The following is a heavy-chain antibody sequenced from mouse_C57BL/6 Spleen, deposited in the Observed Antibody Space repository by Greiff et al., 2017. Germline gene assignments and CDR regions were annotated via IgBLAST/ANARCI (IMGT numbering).Heavy chain of an antibody. CDR1: GYTFPSYG. CDR2: IYPRSGNT. V-gene: IGHV1-81*01. J-gene: IGHJ2*01. Sequence: QVQLQQSGAELARPGASVKLSCKASGYTFPSYGISWVKQRTGQGLEWIGEIYPRSGNTYYNEKFKGKATLTADKSSSTAYMELRSLTSEDSAVYFCARPVICYYGSRSHFDYWGQGTTLTVSS. CDR3: ARPVICYYGSRSHFDY. D-gene: IGHD1-1*01.